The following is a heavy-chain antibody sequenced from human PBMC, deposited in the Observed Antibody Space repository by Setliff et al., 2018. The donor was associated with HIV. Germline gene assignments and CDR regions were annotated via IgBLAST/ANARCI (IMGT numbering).Heavy chain of an antibody. CDR3: ARHRPRSYDDILTGFGRFDY. Sequence: ASVKVSCKASGYTFKDYAVSWVRQAPGQGLEWMGWISAYTGNTLYAEEVQGRVTMTTDTSTSTAYMELRSLSSDDTAVYYCARHRPRSYDDILTGFGRFDYWGQGSVVTVSS. J-gene: IGHJ4*02. CDR2: ISAYTGNT. D-gene: IGHD3-9*01. V-gene: IGHV1-18*01. CDR1: GYTFKDYA.